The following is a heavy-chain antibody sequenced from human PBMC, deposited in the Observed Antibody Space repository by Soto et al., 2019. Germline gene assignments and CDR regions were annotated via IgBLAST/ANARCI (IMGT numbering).Heavy chain of an antibody. J-gene: IGHJ4*02. CDR3: ARGYCSTDRCSVDY. V-gene: IGHV3-30-3*01. Sequence: QVQLVESGGGVVQPGRSLRLSCAASGFTFSSYAMHWVRQAPGKGLEWVAFISYDGSNKYYADSVRGRFTISRDNSKNTLYLQMDRLRAEDTAVYYCARGYCSTDRCSVDYWGQGTLVTVSS. D-gene: IGHD2-15*01. CDR1: GFTFSSYA. CDR2: ISYDGSNK.